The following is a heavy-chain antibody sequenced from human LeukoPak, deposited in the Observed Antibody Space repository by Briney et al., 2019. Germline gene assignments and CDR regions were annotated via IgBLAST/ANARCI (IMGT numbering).Heavy chain of an antibody. V-gene: IGHV4-59*01. CDR1: GGSISSYY. J-gene: IGHJ4*02. D-gene: IGHD2-2*02. CDR2: IYYSGST. Sequence: PSETLSPTCTVSGGSISSYYWSWIRQPPGKGLEWIGYIYYSGSTNYNPSLKSRVTISVDTSKNQFSLKLSSVTAADTAVYYCATLGDRYCSSTSCYTGFDYWGQGTLVTVSS. CDR3: ATLGDRYCSSTSCYTGFDY.